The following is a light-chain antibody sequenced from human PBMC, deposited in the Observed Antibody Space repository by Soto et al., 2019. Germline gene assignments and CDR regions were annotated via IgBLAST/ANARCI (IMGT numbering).Light chain of an antibody. J-gene: IGLJ1*01. CDR2: EVD. CDR1: SSVVGGYNF. V-gene: IGLV2-8*01. CDR3: ISYAVTTSYV. Sequence: QSVLTQPPSASGSPGQSVTISCTGTSSVVGGYNFVSWYQQHPGKAPKLMIYEVDKRPSGVPDRFSGSKSGNTASLTVSGLQAGDEADYYCISYAVTTSYVFGTGTKVTVL.